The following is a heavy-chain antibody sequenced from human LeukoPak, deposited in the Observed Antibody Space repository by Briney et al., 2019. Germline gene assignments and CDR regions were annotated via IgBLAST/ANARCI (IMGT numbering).Heavy chain of an antibody. J-gene: IGHJ4*02. D-gene: IGHD6-19*01. CDR1: GYTFTQYP. Sequence: ASVKVSCKASGYTFTQYPIHWVRQAPGQTLEWMGWIKVGTGNTNYSQKFHGRVTVTTDTTASTVYMELNSLRSEDTAVYYCTRGSPVATTSLPGFDFWGPGTLVTVST. V-gene: IGHV1-3*01. CDR2: IKVGTGNT. CDR3: TRGSPVATTSLPGFDF.